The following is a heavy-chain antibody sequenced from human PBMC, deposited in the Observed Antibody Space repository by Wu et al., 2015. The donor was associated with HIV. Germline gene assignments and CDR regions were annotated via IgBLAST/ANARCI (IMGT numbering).Heavy chain of an antibody. Sequence: QVQLVQSGAEVKKPGASVKVSCKASGYTFIGYYMHWVRQAPGQGLEWMGWINPNSGDTKYAQKFQGRVTMTRDTSTSTAYMELSRLRSDDTAVYYCSLLLLWFGSGEDYWGQGMLVTVSS. CDR2: INPNSGDT. CDR1: GYTFIGYY. D-gene: IGHD3-10*01. CDR3: SLLLLWFGSGEDY. J-gene: IGHJ4*02. V-gene: IGHV1-2*02.